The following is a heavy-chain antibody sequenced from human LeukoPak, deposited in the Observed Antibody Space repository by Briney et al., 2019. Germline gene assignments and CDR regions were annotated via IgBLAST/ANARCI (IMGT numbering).Heavy chain of an antibody. V-gene: IGHV4-31*03. CDR3: ARGGVVTTTPRFDP. J-gene: IGHJ5*02. D-gene: IGHD4-11*01. CDR2: IYHTGST. Sequence: SETLSLTCTVSGGSIPSGGYYCSWLRQRPGKGLGWIGHIYHTGSTYYNSSLKSRLTMSVDTSKNEFSLSLHSVTVADTAVYYCARGGVVTTTPRFDPWGQGILVTVSS. CDR1: GGSIPSGGYY.